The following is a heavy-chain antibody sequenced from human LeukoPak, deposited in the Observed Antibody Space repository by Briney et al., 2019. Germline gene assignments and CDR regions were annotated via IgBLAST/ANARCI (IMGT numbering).Heavy chain of an antibody. CDR2: IYTSGST. V-gene: IGHV4-4*07. Sequence: SETLSLTCTVSGDSISNYYWSWIRQPAGKGLEWIGRIYTSGSTNYNPSLKSRVTMSVDTSKNQFSLKLSSVTAADTAVYYCARVYSSSWDHFDYWGQGTLVTVSS. CDR1: GDSISNYY. CDR3: ARVYSSSWDHFDY. J-gene: IGHJ4*02. D-gene: IGHD6-13*01.